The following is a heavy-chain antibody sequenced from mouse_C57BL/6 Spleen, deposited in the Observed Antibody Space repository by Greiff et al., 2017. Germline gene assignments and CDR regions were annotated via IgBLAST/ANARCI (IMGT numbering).Heavy chain of an antibody. CDR3: ARYGNYDFDY. CDR1: GYAFTNYL. D-gene: IGHD2-1*01. Sequence: VHLVESGAELVRPGTSVKVSCKASGYAFTNYLIEWVKQRPGQGLEWIGVINPGSGGTNYNEKFKGKATLTADKSSSTAYMQLSSLTSEDSAVYFCARYGNYDFDYWGQGTTLTVSS. J-gene: IGHJ2*01. CDR2: INPGSGGT. V-gene: IGHV1-54*01.